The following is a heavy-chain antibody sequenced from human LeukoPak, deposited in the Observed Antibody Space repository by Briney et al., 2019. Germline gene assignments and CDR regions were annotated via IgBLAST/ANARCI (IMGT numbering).Heavy chain of an antibody. V-gene: IGHV4-34*01. CDR2: INHSGST. J-gene: IGHJ4*02. D-gene: IGHD1-26*01. CDR3: ARASRLGADFYY. Sequence: SETLSLTCAVYGGPFSGYYWSWIRQPPGKGLEWIGEINHSGSTNYNPSLKSRVTISVDTSKNQFSLKLSSVTAADTAVYYCARASRLGADFYYWGQGTLVTVSS. CDR1: GGPFSGYY.